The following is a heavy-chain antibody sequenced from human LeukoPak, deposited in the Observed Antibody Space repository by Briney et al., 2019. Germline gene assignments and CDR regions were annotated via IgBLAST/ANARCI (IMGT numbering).Heavy chain of an antibody. D-gene: IGHD3-22*01. J-gene: IGHJ4*02. CDR1: GGTFSSYA. CDR2: IIPIFGTA. CDR3: ARRQYDSSGYYYSPLGY. V-gene: IGHV1-69*13. Sequence: SVKVSCKASGGTFSSYAICWVRQAPGQGLEWMGGIIPIFGTANYAQKFQGRVTITADESTSTAYMELSSLRSEDTAVYYCARRQYDSSGYYYSPLGYWGQGTLVTVSS.